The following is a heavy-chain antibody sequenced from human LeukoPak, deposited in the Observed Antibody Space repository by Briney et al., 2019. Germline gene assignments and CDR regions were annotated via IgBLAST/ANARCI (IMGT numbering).Heavy chain of an antibody. D-gene: IGHD2-8*01. V-gene: IGHV3-64*01. Sequence: GGSLRLSCAGSGFTFSSYAMHWVRQAPGKGLEYVSGISSNGGSTYHANSVKGRFSISRDNSKNTLYLQMGSLRPEDMAVYYCAREYCTNGVCYKRFDYWGQGTLVTVSS. CDR1: GFTFSSYA. CDR3: AREYCTNGVCYKRFDY. J-gene: IGHJ4*02. CDR2: ISSNGGST.